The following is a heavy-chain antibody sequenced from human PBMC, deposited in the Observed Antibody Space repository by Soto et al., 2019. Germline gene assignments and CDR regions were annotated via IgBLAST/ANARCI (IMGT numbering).Heavy chain of an antibody. CDR1: GGTVASSHW. D-gene: IGHD2-21*02. Sequence: SETLSLTCGVSGGTVASSHWWSWVRQSPGGGLEWIGNVYHTGDTNFNPSLQSRVTISVDKSNNQFSLRLNSLTAADTAVYFCAREIVTAGGNNYFDPWGPGTLVTAPQ. J-gene: IGHJ5*02. CDR2: VYHTGDT. V-gene: IGHV4-4*02. CDR3: AREIVTAGGNNYFDP.